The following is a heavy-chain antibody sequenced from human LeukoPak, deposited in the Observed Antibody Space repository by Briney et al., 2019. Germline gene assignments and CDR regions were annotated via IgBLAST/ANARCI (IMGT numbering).Heavy chain of an antibody. J-gene: IGHJ4*02. CDR3: ARVGHGSGSTGGDFDY. CDR1: GGSISSYY. D-gene: IGHD3-10*01. V-gene: IGHV4-59*08. CDR2: IYYSGST. Sequence: PSETLSLTCTVSGGSISSYYWSWIRQPPGKGLEWIGYIYYSGSTNYNPSLKSRVTISVDTSKNQFSLKLSSVTAADTAVYYCARVGHGSGSTGGDFDYWGQGTLVTVSS.